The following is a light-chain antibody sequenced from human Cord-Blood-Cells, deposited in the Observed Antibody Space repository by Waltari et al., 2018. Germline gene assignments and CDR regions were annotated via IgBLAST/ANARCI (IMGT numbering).Light chain of an antibody. V-gene: IGKV4-1*01. CDR3: QQYYTTLFT. CDR1: QSVLYSSNHQNY. Sequence: DIVMTQSPDSLAVSLGERATINCKSRQSVLYSSNHQNYLAWYQQKPGQPPKPLIYWASTREARVPDRLSGSGSGTDFTLSISSLQAEDVAVYYCQQYYTTLFTFGPVTKVDIK. J-gene: IGKJ3*01. CDR2: WAS.